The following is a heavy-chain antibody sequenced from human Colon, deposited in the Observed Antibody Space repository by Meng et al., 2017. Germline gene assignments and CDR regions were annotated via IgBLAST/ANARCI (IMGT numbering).Heavy chain of an antibody. V-gene: IGHV4-61*03. J-gene: IGHJ4*02. Sequence: QVQLTWSGPRLARPSETLSLTCTLSGGSVSSPSYYWSWIRQTPGKGLEWIGYVYYTGSANYNPSLKSRVTISVDTSKNHFSLNLTSVTAADTAVYYCARGRGSYSSIDFWGQGTLVTVSS. CDR2: VYYTGSA. CDR1: GGSVSSPSYY. D-gene: IGHD1-26*01. CDR3: ARGRGSYSSIDF.